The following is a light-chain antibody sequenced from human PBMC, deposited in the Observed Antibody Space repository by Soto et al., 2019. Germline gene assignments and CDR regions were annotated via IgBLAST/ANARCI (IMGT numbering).Light chain of an antibody. CDR3: QTWGTGIVI. Sequence: QSVLTQSPSASASLGASVKLTCTLSSGHSNYAIAWHQQQPEKRPRYLMKLNRDGRHRKGDGIPNRFSGSSSGAEGYLTIASLQSEDEADDYCQTWGTGIVIFGGGTKVTLL. J-gene: IGLJ2*01. CDR2: LNRDGRH. CDR1: SGHSNYA. V-gene: IGLV4-69*01.